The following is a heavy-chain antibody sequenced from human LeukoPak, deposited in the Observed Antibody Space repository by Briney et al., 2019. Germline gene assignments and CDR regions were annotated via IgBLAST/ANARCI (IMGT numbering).Heavy chain of an antibody. CDR2: IYYSGST. Sequence: PSETLSLTCAVSGGSINNNHYYWGWLRQPPGRGLEGVGSIYYSGSTYYNPSLTSRLTISVDTSKNQFSLKLSSVTAADTAVYYCARLSTEFDYWGQGTLVTVSS. V-gene: IGHV4-39*01. D-gene: IGHD2-2*01. CDR1: GGSINNNHYY. J-gene: IGHJ4*02. CDR3: ARLSTEFDY.